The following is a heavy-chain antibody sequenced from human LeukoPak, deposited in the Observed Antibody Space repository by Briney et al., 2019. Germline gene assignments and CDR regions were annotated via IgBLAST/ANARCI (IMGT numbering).Heavy chain of an antibody. V-gene: IGHV4-39*07. Sequence: SETLSLTCTVSGGSISSSSYYWGWIRQPPGKGLEWIGNIYYSGSTNYNPSLKSRVTISVDTSKNQFSLKLSSVTAADTAVYYCAREAVISSSWSNWFDPWGQGTLVTVSS. D-gene: IGHD6-13*01. CDR3: AREAVISSSWSNWFDP. J-gene: IGHJ5*02. CDR1: GGSISSSSYY. CDR2: IYYSGST.